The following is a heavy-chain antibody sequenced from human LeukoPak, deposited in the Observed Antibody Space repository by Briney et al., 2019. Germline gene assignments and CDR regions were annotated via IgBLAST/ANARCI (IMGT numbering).Heavy chain of an antibody. Sequence: SETLSLTCTVSGGSLSSSSYFLGWVRQPPRKGLEWVGGIYYSGGTYYNPSLKSRVTISVDTSKNQFSLKLSSVTAADTAVYYCTRDQRSGYSGYDYYYYYYMDVWGKGTTVTVSS. J-gene: IGHJ6*03. D-gene: IGHD5-12*01. V-gene: IGHV4-39*07. CDR3: TRDQRSGYSGYDYYYYYYMDV. CDR1: GGSLSSSSYF. CDR2: IYYSGGT.